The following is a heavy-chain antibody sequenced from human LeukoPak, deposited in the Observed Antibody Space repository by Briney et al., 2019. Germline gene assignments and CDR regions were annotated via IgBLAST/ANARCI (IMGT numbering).Heavy chain of an antibody. CDR2: ISSSSSYI. Sequence: PGGSLRLSCAASGFTFSSYSMNWVRQAPAKGLEWVSSISSSSSYIYYADSLKGRFTISRDNAKNSLYLQMNSLRAEDTAVYYCAKSGLDRFDYWGQGTLVTVSS. J-gene: IGHJ4*02. CDR1: GFTFSSYS. CDR3: AKSGLDRFDY. D-gene: IGHD2-15*01. V-gene: IGHV3-21*04.